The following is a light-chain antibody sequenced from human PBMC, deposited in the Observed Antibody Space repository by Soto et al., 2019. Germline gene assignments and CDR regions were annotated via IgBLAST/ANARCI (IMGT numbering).Light chain of an antibody. CDR1: SSDVGGYNY. V-gene: IGLV2-11*01. CDR3: CSYAGSYTYV. J-gene: IGLJ1*01. Sequence: QSVVTQPRSVSGSPGQSVTISCTGTSSDVGGYNYVSWYQQHPGKAPKLMIYDVSKRPSGVPDRFSGSKSGNTASLTISGLQAEDEAYYYCCSYAGSYTYVFGTGTKVTVL. CDR2: DVS.